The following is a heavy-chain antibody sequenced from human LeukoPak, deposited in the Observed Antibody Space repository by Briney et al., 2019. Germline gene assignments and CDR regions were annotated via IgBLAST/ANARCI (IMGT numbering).Heavy chain of an antibody. D-gene: IGHD3-22*01. V-gene: IGHV1-46*01. J-gene: IGHJ4*02. CDR2: INPSGGST. CDR1: GYTFTSYY. CDR3: ARDPNYYDSSGYVDY. Sequence: WASVKVSCKASGYTFTSYYMHWVRQAPGRGLEWMGIINPSGGSTSYAQKFQGRVTMTRDTSTSTVYMELSSLRSEDTAVYYCARDPNYYDSSGYVDYWGQGTLVTVSS.